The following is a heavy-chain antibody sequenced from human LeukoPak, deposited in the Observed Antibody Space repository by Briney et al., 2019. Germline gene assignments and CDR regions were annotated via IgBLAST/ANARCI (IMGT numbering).Heavy chain of an antibody. D-gene: IGHD2-15*01. CDR2: ICHSGST. CDR3: ARDYCSGGSCLNDS. CDR1: GYSICSGYY. J-gene: IGHJ4*02. V-gene: IGHV4-38-2*02. Sequence: SETLSFNCAVSGYSICSGYYWGWIRQPPGKGLEWIGSICHSGSTYYNPSFKSRVTISVATSTDQFSLKLSSVTAATTAVYYCARDYCSGGSCLNDSWGQGTLVTVSS.